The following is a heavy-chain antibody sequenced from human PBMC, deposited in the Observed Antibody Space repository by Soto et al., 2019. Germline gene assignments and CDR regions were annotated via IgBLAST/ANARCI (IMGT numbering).Heavy chain of an antibody. CDR2: INHSGST. CDR1: GGSFSGYY. J-gene: IGHJ5*02. CDR3: AVTGTAPSWFDP. V-gene: IGHV4-34*01. Sequence: QVQLQQWGAGLLKPSETLSLTCAVYGGSFSGYYWSWIRQPPGKGLEWIGEINHSGSTNYNPSLKSRVTISVDTSKNQFSPKLSSVTAADTAVYYCAVTGTAPSWFDPWGQGTLVTVSS.